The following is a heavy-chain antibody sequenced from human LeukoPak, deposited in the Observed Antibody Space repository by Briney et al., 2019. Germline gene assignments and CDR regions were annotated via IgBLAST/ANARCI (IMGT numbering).Heavy chain of an antibody. V-gene: IGHV1-58*01. CDR2: IVVGSGNT. J-gene: IGHJ5*02. Sequence: ETSVKVSCKASGFTFTRSALQWVRQARGQRLEWIGWIVVGSGNTNYAQKFQERVTITRDMSTSTAYMELSSLRSEDTAVYYCAARYCTNVVCYNGFDPWGHGTLVTVSS. D-gene: IGHD2-8*01. CDR3: AARYCTNVVCYNGFDP. CDR1: GFTFTRSA.